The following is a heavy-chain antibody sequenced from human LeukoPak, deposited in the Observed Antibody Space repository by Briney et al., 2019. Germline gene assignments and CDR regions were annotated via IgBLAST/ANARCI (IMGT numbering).Heavy chain of an antibody. Sequence: GGSLRLSCAASGFTFSSYAMHWVRQAPGKGLEYVSAISSNGSSTYYANSVKGRFTISRDNSKNTLYLQMGSLRAEDMAVYYCARGRGTYYDFWSGHHNDYWGQGTLVTVSS. D-gene: IGHD3-3*01. J-gene: IGHJ4*02. CDR1: GFTFSSYA. CDR2: ISSNGSST. CDR3: ARGRGTYYDFWSGHHNDY. V-gene: IGHV3-64*01.